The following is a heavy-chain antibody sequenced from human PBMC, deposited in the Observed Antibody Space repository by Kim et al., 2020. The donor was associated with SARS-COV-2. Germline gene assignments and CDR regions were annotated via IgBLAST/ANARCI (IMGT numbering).Heavy chain of an antibody. CDR1: GGSFSGYY. Sequence: SETLSLTCAVYGGSFSGYYWSWIRQPPGKGLEWIGEINHSGSTNYNPSLKSRVTISVDTSKNQFSLKLSSVTAADTAVYYCARAVVLIWFGMDVWGQGTT. J-gene: IGHJ6*02. V-gene: IGHV4-34*01. CDR2: INHSGST. D-gene: IGHD3-10*01. CDR3: ARAVVLIWFGMDV.